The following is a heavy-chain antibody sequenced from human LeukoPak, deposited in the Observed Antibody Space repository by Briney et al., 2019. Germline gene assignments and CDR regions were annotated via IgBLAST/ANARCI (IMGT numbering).Heavy chain of an antibody. CDR1: GFTLSSYW. V-gene: IGHV3-74*01. J-gene: IGHJ4*02. CDR2: INSDGSST. CDR3: ARSPRNPAAGTAFDY. Sequence: GHLRLSCAATGFTLSSYWMQSVRQPQGQGMVWVSRINSDGSSTSYADSVKGRFTISRDNAKNTLYLQMNSLRAEDTAVYYCARSPRNPAAGTAFDYWGQGTLVTVSS. D-gene: IGHD6-13*01.